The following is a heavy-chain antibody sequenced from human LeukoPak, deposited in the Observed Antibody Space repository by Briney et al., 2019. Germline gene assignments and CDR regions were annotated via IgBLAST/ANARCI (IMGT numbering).Heavy chain of an antibody. CDR3: ARRGGDGGYFDY. V-gene: IGHV5-51*01. CDR1: RYNFSSHW. J-gene: IGHJ4*02. Sequence: GESLKISCQGSRYNFSSHWVGWVRQMPGKGLEWMGIIYPTDSQTRHSPSFQGHVTISADKSITTAYLQWSSLMASDTAMYYCARRGGDGGYFDYWGQGALVTVSS. D-gene: IGHD4-17*01. CDR2: IYPTDSQT.